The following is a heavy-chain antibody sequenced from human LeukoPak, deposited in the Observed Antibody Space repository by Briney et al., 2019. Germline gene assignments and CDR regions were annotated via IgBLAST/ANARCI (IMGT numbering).Heavy chain of an antibody. V-gene: IGHV1-2*02. Sequence: ASVKVSCKASGYTFTGYYMHWVRQAPGQGLEWMGWINPNSGGTNYAQKFQGRVTMTRDTSISTAYMELSRLRSDDTAVYYCAGEGGATGGYYMDVWGKGTTVTVSS. CDR2: INPNSGGT. CDR1: GYTFTGYY. D-gene: IGHD1-26*01. J-gene: IGHJ6*03. CDR3: AGEGGATGGYYMDV.